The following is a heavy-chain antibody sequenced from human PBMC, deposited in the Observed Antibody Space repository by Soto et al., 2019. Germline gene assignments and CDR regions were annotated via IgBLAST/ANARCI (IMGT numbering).Heavy chain of an antibody. Sequence: QVQLQESGPGLVKPSETLSLTCSVSGGSIGTYYWSWIRQSPGKGLEWIGNIYYTGSTNYNPSLKSRVTISIDTSKNQFSLKLSSVTAADTAVYYCAKGEQWLVPYDFDYWGQGTLVTVSS. CDR2: IYYTGST. CDR1: GGSIGTYY. V-gene: IGHV4-59*01. D-gene: IGHD6-19*01. CDR3: AKGEQWLVPYDFDY. J-gene: IGHJ4*02.